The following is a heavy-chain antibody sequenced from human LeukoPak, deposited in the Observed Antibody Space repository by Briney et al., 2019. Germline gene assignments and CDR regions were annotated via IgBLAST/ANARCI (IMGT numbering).Heavy chain of an antibody. V-gene: IGHV4-4*07. D-gene: IGHD3-3*01. CDR1: VGSISSYY. CDR2: IYTSGST. CDR3: ARAITIFGVVSHFDY. Sequence: SETLSLICTVSVGSISSYYWSWIRQPAGKGLEGIGRIYTSGSTNYNPSLKSRVTMSVDTSKNQFSLKLSSVTAADTAVYYCARAITIFGVVSHFDYWGQGTLVTVSS. J-gene: IGHJ4*02.